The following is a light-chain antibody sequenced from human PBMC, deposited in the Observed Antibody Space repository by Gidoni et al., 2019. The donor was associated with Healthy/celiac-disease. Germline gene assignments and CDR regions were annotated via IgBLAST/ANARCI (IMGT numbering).Light chain of an antibody. Sequence: DIVMTQSPDSLAVPLGERATINCKSSQSVLYSSNNKNYLAWYQQKPGQPPKLLIYWVSTRESGVPDRFSGSGSGTDFTLTISSLQAEDVAVYYCQQYYSTPWTFGQGTKVEIK. J-gene: IGKJ1*01. CDR3: QQYYSTPWT. CDR1: QSVLYSSNNKNY. V-gene: IGKV4-1*01. CDR2: WVS.